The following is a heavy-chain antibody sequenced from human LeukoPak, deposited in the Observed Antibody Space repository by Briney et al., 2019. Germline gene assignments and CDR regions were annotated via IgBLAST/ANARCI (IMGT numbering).Heavy chain of an antibody. CDR1: GFTFSSYS. CDR3: ARRDYGDYFDY. J-gene: IGHJ4*02. Sequence: GGSLRLSCAASGFTFSSYSMNWVRQAPGKGLEWVSSISSSSSFEHYADSVKGRFTISRDNAKNSLFLQMNSLRAEDTAVYYCARRDYGDYFDYWGQGTLVTVSS. D-gene: IGHD4-17*01. CDR2: ISSSSSFE. V-gene: IGHV3-21*01.